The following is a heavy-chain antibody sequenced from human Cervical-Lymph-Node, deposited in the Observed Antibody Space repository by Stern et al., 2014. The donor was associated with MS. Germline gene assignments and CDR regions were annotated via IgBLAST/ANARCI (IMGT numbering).Heavy chain of an antibody. CDR1: GGTFNTFA. CDR2: ITPLFDAT. CDR3: ARGDSEAPIYYFDY. Sequence: VQLVESGAEVKKPGSSVKVSCKTSGGTFNTFAIGWVRQAPGQGLAWMGGITPLFDATNYAQKFQGRLTITADESTRTVYMELSSLRFDDTAIYYCARGDSEAPIYYFDYWGQGTLVTVSS. V-gene: IGHV1-69*01. J-gene: IGHJ4*02. D-gene: IGHD2-21*01.